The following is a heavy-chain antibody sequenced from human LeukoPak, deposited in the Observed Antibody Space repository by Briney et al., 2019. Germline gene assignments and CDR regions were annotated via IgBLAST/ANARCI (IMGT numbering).Heavy chain of an antibody. J-gene: IGHJ1*01. CDR2: IRNKANSYGT. CDR3: ARGGRGMIFAYFQH. CDR1: GFTFSDHY. V-gene: IGHV3-72*01. D-gene: IGHD3/OR15-3a*01. Sequence: GGSLRPSCAASGFTFSDHYMDWVRQAPGKGLEWVGRIRNKANSYGTEYAASVKGRFTISRDDLESSLYLQMNSLQTEDTAVYYCARGGRGMIFAYFQHWGQDALVTVSS.